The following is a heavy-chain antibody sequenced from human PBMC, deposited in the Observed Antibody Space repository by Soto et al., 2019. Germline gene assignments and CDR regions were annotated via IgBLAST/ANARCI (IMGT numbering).Heavy chain of an antibody. J-gene: IGHJ6*02. CDR1: GYTFTSHW. CDR3: ARVDKGAGYYYYYGMDV. CDR2: IYPSDSYT. Sequence: GESQEISCKGSGYTFTSHWIGWVRQMPGKGLEWMGIIYPSDSYTNYSPSFQGHVTISADKSISTAYLQWSSLKASDTAMYYCARVDKGAGYYYYYGMDVWGQGTTVTVSS. V-gene: IGHV5-10-1*01.